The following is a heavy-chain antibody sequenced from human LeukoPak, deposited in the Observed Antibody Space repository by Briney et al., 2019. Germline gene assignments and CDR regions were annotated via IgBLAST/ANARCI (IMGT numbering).Heavy chain of an antibody. J-gene: IGHJ4*02. V-gene: IGHV5-51*03. CDR2: IYPGDSDT. CDR3: ARYYSSSSFDY. D-gene: IGHD6-6*01. Sequence: PGGSLKISCKGSGYSFTSYWIGWVRQMPGKGLEWMGIIYPGDSDTRYNPSFHGQVTISADKSISTAYLQWSSLKSVDTAMYYCARYYSSSSFDYWGQGTLVTVSS. CDR1: GYSFTSYW.